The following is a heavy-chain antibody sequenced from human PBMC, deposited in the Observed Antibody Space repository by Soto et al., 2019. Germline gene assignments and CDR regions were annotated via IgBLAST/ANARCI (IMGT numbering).Heavy chain of an antibody. CDR2: MNPNSGNT. Sequence: VKVSCKASGYTFTSYDINWVRQATGQGLEWMGWMNPNSGNTGYAQKFQGRVTMTRNTSISTAYMELSSLRSEDTAVYYCARESDSSGGSGMDVWGTGTTLTVSS. CDR1: GYTFTSYD. CDR3: ARESDSSGGSGMDV. V-gene: IGHV1-8*01. D-gene: IGHD6-25*01. J-gene: IGHJ6*04.